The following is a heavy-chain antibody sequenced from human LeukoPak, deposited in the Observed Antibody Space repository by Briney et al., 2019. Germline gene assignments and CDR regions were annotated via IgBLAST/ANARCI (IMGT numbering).Heavy chain of an antibody. J-gene: IGHJ1*01. D-gene: IGHD3-10*01. CDR3: ARAISGSYGVSDF. V-gene: IGHV3-23*01. CDR1: GFTFSNSS. CDR2: ISGSGNTT. Sequence: EGSLRLSCAASGFTFSNSSLTWVRQAPGKGLEWVSSISGSGNTTYYACSVKGRFTISSDNTKNTLNLQMTDPGAEATAVYYCARAISGSYGVSDFWGQGSLVTVSS.